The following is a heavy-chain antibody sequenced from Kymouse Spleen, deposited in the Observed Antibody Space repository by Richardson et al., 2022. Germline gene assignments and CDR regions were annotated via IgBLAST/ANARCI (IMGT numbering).Heavy chain of an antibody. CDR1: GFTFSDHY. CDR3: ARLSIAAGYGMDV. V-gene: IGHV3-72*01. Sequence: EVQLVESGGGLVQPGGSLRLSCAASGFTFSDHYMDWVRQAPGKGLEWVGRTRNKANSYTTEYAASVKGRFTISRDDSKNSLYLQMNSLKTEDTAVYYCARLSIAAGYGMDVWGQGTTVTVSS. D-gene: IGHD6-6*01. J-gene: IGHJ6*02. CDR2: TRNKANSYTT.